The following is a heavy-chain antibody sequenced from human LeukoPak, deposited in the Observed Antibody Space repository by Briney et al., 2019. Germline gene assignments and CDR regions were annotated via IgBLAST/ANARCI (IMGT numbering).Heavy chain of an antibody. CDR3: ARTYYYDSSGY. D-gene: IGHD3-22*01. J-gene: IGHJ4*02. CDR1: GFTFSSYW. Sequence: GGSLILSCAASGFTFSSYWMSWVRQAPGKGLEWVANIKQDGSEKYYVDSVKGRFTISRDNAKNSLYLQMNSLRAEDTAVYYCARTYYYDSSGYWGQGTLVTVSS. CDR2: IKQDGSEK. V-gene: IGHV3-7*04.